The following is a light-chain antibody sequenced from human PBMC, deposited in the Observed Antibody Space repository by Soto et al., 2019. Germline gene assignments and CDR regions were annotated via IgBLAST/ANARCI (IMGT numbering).Light chain of an antibody. Sequence: EIVLTQSPGTLSLSPGERATLSCRASQSVSSSYLAWYQQKPGQAPSLLIYGASRRATGIPDRFSGSGSGTDLTITISRLEPEDFEVYYCQQYDSSPITFGQGTRLEIK. CDR3: QQYDSSPIT. J-gene: IGKJ5*01. V-gene: IGKV3-20*01. CDR1: QSVSSSY. CDR2: GAS.